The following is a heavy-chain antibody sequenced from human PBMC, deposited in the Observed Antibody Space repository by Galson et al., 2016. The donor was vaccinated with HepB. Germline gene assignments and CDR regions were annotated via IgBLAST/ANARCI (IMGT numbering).Heavy chain of an antibody. CDR1: PYSISSGYF. CDR3: ARALGGSSQDAFDI. J-gene: IGHJ3*02. D-gene: IGHD1-26*01. CDR2: IYHSGST. Sequence: LSLTCTVSPYSISSGYFWGWIRQPPGKGLEWIGSIYHSGSTYYNPSLKSRVTMSVDTSKNQFSLKLTSVTAADTALYYCARALGGSSQDAFDIWGQGTMVSVSS. V-gene: IGHV4-38-2*02.